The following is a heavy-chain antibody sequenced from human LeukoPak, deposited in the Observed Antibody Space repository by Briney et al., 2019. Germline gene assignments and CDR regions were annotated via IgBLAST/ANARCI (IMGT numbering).Heavy chain of an antibody. V-gene: IGHV4-59*01. CDR2: IYYSGST. Sequence: SETLSLTCTVSGGSISSYYWSWIRQPPGKGLEWIGYIYYSGSTNYNPSLKSRVTLSVDTSKNQFSLKLSSVTAADTAVYYCARSSTRWFDPWGQGTLVTVSS. D-gene: IGHD2-2*01. CDR3: ARSSTRWFDP. CDR1: GGSISSYY. J-gene: IGHJ5*02.